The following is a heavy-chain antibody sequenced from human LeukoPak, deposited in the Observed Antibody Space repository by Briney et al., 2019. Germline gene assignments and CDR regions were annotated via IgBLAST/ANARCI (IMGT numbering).Heavy chain of an antibody. Sequence: PSETLSLTCCVWGGSMRSYYWIWIRQPPGKGLAGMGYIYYSGSTNYHPSLKSRVTISVDTSKNQFSLTLSSVPAADTAGDYCAGLRGKPHAFDVWGQGTMATVSS. CDR2: IYYSGST. D-gene: IGHD5-12*01. CDR3: AGLRGKPHAFDV. J-gene: IGHJ3*01. CDR1: GGSMRSYY. V-gene: IGHV4-59*08.